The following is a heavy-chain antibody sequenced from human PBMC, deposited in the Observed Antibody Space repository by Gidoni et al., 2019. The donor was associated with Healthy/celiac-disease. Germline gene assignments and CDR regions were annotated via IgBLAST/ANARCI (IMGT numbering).Heavy chain of an antibody. CDR2: IYYSGST. D-gene: IGHD3-10*01. CDR3: ARHPGGGSGNVMGMDV. V-gene: IGHV4-39*01. Sequence: QLQLQESVPGLVKPSETLSLTCTVSGGSISSSSYYWRWIRQPPGKGLEWIGSIYYSGSTYYNPPLKSRVTISVDTSKNQFSLKLSSVTAADTAVYYCARHPGGGSGNVMGMDVWGQGTTVTVSS. CDR1: GGSISSSSYY. J-gene: IGHJ6*02.